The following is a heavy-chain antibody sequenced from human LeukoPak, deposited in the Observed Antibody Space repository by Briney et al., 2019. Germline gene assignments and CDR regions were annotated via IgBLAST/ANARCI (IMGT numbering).Heavy chain of an antibody. J-gene: IGHJ4*02. Sequence: AETLSLTCTVSGDSITTYYWSWIRQPPGKGLQWIGYIYNNGNTKYNPSLKSRVTILVGTTKNQFSLKLISVTAADATGDYCARETYYYDSSGYYSLGIDYWGQGTLVTVSS. CDR3: ARETYYYDSSGYYSLGIDY. D-gene: IGHD3-22*01. V-gene: IGHV4-59*01. CDR2: IYNNGNT. CDR1: GDSITTYY.